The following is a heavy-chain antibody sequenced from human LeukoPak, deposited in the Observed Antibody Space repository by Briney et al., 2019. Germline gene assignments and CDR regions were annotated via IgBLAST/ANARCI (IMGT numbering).Heavy chain of an antibody. Sequence: GGSLRLSCVASGFTFDDYAMHWVRQTPGKGLEWVSGINWNSGNIGYADSVKGRFTTSRDNAKNSLYLQMNSLRPDDTALYYCAKAITNSGYDYWGQGSLVTVSS. CDR2: INWNSGNI. J-gene: IGHJ4*02. V-gene: IGHV3-9*01. CDR1: GFTFDDYA. CDR3: AKAITNSGYDY. D-gene: IGHD5-12*01.